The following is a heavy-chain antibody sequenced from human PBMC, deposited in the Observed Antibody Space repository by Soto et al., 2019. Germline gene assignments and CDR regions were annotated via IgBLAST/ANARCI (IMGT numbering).Heavy chain of an antibody. CDR3: ATWGSTAFDI. CDR1: RGSMSSSDW. J-gene: IGHJ3*02. CDR2: TYHSGNT. V-gene: IGHV4-4*02. Sequence: QLQESGPGLVEPSGTLSLTCAVSRGSMSSSDWWCWVRQAPGKGLEWIGETYHSGNTNYNPSLKSRVTVSVDNSKNQFSLTLTSVNAAATGVYYCATWGSTAFDIWGQGTMVTVSS. D-gene: IGHD3-16*01.